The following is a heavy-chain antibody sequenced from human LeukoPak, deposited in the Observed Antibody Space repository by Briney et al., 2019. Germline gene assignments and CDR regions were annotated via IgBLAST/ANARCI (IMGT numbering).Heavy chain of an antibody. Sequence: SETLSLTCTVSGGSIRSYYWSWIRQPPGKGLEWIGYIYYSGSTNYNPSLKSRVSISVDTSKNQFSLKLSSVTAADTAVYYCARTGSTVTMLYPFDHWGQGTLVNVSS. CDR1: GGSIRSYY. J-gene: IGHJ4*02. CDR3: ARTGSTVTMLYPFDH. D-gene: IGHD4-17*01. CDR2: IYYSGST. V-gene: IGHV4-59*01.